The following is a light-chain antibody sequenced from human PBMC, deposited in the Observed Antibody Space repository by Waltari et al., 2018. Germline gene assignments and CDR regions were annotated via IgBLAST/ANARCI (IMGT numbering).Light chain of an antibody. V-gene: IGKV3-20*01. CDR2: GAS. J-gene: IGKJ4*01. CDR1: QTVRTTY. Sequence: EIVLTQSPGTLSLYPGERATLSCRASQTVRTTYLAWYQQKPGQAPTLLIYGASSRATGSPDRFSGSGSGTDFSLTISSLEPEDFAVYYCQQYDISPLTFGGGTKVEIK. CDR3: QQYDISPLT.